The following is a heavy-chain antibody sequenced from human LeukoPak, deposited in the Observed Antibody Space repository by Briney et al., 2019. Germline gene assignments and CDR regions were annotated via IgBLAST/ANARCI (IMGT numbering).Heavy chain of an antibody. CDR3: ARATVTLDFDY. D-gene: IGHD4-17*01. J-gene: IGHJ4*02. CDR1: GFTFSTYW. CDR2: INSDGSV. Sequence: GGSLRLSCAASGFTFSTYWMLWVRQVPGKGLVWISRINSDGSVSYADSVKGRFTISRDIAKNTLYLQMNSLRAEDTAVYYCARATVTLDFDYWGQGTLVTVSS. V-gene: IGHV3-74*01.